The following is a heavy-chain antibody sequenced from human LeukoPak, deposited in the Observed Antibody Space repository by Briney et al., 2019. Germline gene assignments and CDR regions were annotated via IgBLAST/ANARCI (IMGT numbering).Heavy chain of an antibody. V-gene: IGHV3-53*01. CDR1: GFTVSNNY. J-gene: IGHJ4*02. D-gene: IGHD6-6*01. CDR2: IDNGGST. CDR3: ARDGSARSLAN. Sequence: GGSLRLSCAASGFTVSNNYMSWVRQAPGKGLEWVSVIDNGGSTYYADSVKGRFIISKDNSNNAVYLQMNSLRADDTAVYYCARDGSARSLANWGQGTLVSVSS.